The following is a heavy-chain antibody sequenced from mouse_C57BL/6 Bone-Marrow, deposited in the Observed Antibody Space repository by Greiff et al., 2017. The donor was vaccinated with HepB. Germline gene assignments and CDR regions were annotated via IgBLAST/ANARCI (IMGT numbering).Heavy chain of an antibody. V-gene: IGHV1-52*01. Sequence: QVQLQQPGAELVRPGSSVKLSCKASGYTFTSYWMHWVKQRPIQGLEWIGNIDPSDSETHYNQKFKDKATLTVDKSYSTAYMQLSSLTSEDSAVYYCARDYGPRDYFDYWGQGTTLTVSS. CDR2: IDPSDSET. J-gene: IGHJ2*01. CDR3: ARDYGPRDYFDY. CDR1: GYTFTSYW. D-gene: IGHD1-2*01.